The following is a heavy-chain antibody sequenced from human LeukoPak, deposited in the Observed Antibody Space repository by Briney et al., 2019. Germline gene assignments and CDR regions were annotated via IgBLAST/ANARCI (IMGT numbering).Heavy chain of an antibody. V-gene: IGHV4-39*01. CDR1: GGSIRSSYYY. J-gene: IGHJ4*02. Sequence: PSETLSLTCTVSGGSIRSSYYYWGWIRQPPGKGLEWIGSIYDSGSTYYNPSLKSRVTISVDTSKNQFSLKLSSVTAADTAVYYCARHDYGDYSWDYWGQGTLVTVSS. D-gene: IGHD4-17*01. CDR2: IYDSGST. CDR3: ARHDYGDYSWDY.